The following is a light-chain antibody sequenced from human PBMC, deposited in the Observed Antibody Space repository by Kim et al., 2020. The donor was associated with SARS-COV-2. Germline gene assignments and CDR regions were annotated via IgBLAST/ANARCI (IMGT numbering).Light chain of an antibody. CDR2: SAS. V-gene: IGKV1-17*01. CDR1: QDIGND. CDR3: LQYNTYPLT. Sequence: SSCVEEQYTITCRASQDIGNDFACYQQTPGTAPKRLIYSASSLQSGVPSRFSGSGSGTEFTLTISSLQPEDFATYYCLQYNTYPLTFGQGTKLEI. J-gene: IGKJ2*01.